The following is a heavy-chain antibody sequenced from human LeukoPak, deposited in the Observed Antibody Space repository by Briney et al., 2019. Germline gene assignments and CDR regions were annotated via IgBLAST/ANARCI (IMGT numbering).Heavy chain of an antibody. J-gene: IGHJ4*02. V-gene: IGHV3-21*01. CDR2: ISSSSSYI. CDR1: GFTFSDYW. CDR3: ARAGIIPRDY. D-gene: IGHD1-26*01. Sequence: GGSLRLSCAVSGFTFSDYWMTWVRQAPGKGLEWVSSISSSSSYIYYADSVKGRFTISRDNAKNSLYLQMNSLRAEDTAVYHCARAGIIPRDYWGQGTLVTVSS.